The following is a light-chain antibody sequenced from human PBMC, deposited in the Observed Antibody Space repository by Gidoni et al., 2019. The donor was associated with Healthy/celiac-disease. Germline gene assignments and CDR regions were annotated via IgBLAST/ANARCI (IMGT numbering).Light chain of an antibody. CDR2: DAS. V-gene: IGKV3-11*01. CDR1: QSSSSY. Sequence: EIVLTQSPATLSSSPGERATLPCRAGQSSSSYLAWYQQKPGQAPRLLIYDASNRATGIPARFSGSGAGTDFTLTISSLEPEDFAVYYCQQRSNWPPFTFGPGTKVEIK. J-gene: IGKJ3*01. CDR3: QQRSNWPPFT.